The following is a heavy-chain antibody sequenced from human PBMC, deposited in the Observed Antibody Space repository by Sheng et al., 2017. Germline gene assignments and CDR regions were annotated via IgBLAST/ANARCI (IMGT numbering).Heavy chain of an antibody. V-gene: IGHV3-74*01. Sequence: EVQLVESGGGLVKPGESLRLSCAASEFRISSYAMHWVRQAPGRGLEWVSHIDNNGRRTTYADSVQGRFTISRDNAKNTLSLQMNSLRVEDTAVYYCARDDLVGRTSAFDVWGPGTMVTVSS. CDR3: ARDDLVGRTSAFDV. J-gene: IGHJ3*01. CDR1: EFRISSYA. CDR2: IDNNGRRT. D-gene: IGHD1-26*01.